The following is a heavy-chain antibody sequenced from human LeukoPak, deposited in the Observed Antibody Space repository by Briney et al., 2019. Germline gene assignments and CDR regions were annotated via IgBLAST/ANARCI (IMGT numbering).Heavy chain of an antibody. Sequence: SETLSLTCTVSGGSISSSSYYWGWIRQPPGKGLEWIGSIYYSGSTYYNPSLKSRVTISVDTSKNQFSLKLSSVTAADTAVYYCARTEMATPGLFDYWGQGNLVTVSS. J-gene: IGHJ4*02. CDR1: GGSISSSSYY. CDR3: ARTEMATPGLFDY. V-gene: IGHV4-39*01. CDR2: IYYSGST. D-gene: IGHD5-24*01.